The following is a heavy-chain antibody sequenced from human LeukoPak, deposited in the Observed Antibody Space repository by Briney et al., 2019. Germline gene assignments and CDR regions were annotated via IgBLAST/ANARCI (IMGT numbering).Heavy chain of an antibody. V-gene: IGHV4-34*01. CDR3: ATPIFFPPGGYYYGMDV. Sequence: PSETLSLTCAVYGGSFSGYYWSWIRQPPGKGLEWIGEINHSGSTNYNPSLKSRVTISVDTSKNQFSLKLSSVTAADTAVYSCATPIFFPPGGYYYGMDVWGQGTTVTVSS. CDR1: GGSFSGYY. J-gene: IGHJ6*02. CDR2: INHSGST. D-gene: IGHD3-3*01.